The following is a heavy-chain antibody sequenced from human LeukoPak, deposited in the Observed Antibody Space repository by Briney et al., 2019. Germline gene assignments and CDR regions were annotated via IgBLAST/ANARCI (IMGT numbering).Heavy chain of an antibody. V-gene: IGHV1-8*03. CDR1: GYTFTSYD. D-gene: IGHD3-10*01. J-gene: IGHJ6*03. CDR2: MNPNSGNT. CDR3: ARGSDYYGSGTKRGYMDV. Sequence: AASVKVSCKASGYTFTSYDINWVRQATGQGLEWMGWMNPNSGNTGYAQKFQGRVTITRNTSISTAYMELSSLRSEDTAVYYCARGSDYYGSGTKRGYMDVWGKGTTVTVSS.